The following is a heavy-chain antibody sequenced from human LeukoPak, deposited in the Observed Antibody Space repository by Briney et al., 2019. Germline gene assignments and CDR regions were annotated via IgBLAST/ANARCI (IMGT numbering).Heavy chain of an antibody. J-gene: IGHJ5*02. CDR3: VRFGLTSSLDH. CDR1: GYSFTTYW. CDR2: IY. D-gene: IGHD6-13*01. Sequence: GESLKISCKGSGYSFTTYWIGWVRQVPGKGLEWMGLIYSPSFQGQVTLSVDASISSAYLHLSGLRASDTDIYYCVRFGLTSSLDHWGQGTLVTVSS. V-gene: IGHV5-51*01.